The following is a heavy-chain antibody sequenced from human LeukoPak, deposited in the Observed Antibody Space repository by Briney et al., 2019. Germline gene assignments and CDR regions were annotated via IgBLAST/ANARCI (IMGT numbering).Heavy chain of an antibody. D-gene: IGHD3-22*01. CDR2: IYHSGST. J-gene: IGHJ5*02. CDR1: GGSISSGGYS. V-gene: IGHV4-30-2*01. CDR3: ARELDSSGYSSWFDP. Sequence: SETLSLTCAVSGGSISSGGYSWSWIRQPPGKGLEWIGYIYHSGSTYYNPSLKSRVTISVDRSKNQFSLKLSSVTAADTAVYYCARELDSSGYSSWFDPWGQGTLVTVSS.